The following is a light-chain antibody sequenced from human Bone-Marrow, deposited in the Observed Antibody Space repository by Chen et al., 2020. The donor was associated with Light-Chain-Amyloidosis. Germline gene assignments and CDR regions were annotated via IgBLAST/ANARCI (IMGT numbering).Light chain of an antibody. CDR2: WPS. V-gene: IGKV4-1*01. CDR3: QQYYNNPRLT. CDR1: QSLLYSSNNKNY. J-gene: IGKJ4*01. Sequence: DIVMTQSPDSLAVSLGERATINCKSSQSLLYSSNNKNYLAWFQQKPGLPPKLLIYWPSTRESGVPDRFRGGGSGTDFTLTISSLKADDVAIDYGQQYYNNPRLTFGGVTKVEIK.